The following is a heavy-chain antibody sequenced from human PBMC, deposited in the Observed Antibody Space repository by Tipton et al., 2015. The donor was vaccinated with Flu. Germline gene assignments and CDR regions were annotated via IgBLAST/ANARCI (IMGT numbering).Heavy chain of an antibody. CDR1: GFTFSIYA. CDR3: AKVIPELVAGLDY. D-gene: IGHD6-19*01. J-gene: IGHJ4*02. Sequence: LRLSCAASGFTFSIYAMSWVRQAPGKGLEWVSSISGGGGKTYFADSVKGRFTISRDNFKNTLFLQMNSLRAEDTALYYCAKVIPELVAGLDYWGQGTLVTVSS. V-gene: IGHV3-23*01. CDR2: ISGGGGKT.